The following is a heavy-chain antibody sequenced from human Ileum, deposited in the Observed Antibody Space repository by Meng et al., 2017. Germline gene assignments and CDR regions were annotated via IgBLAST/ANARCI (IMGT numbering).Heavy chain of an antibody. Sequence: QLQEPGPVLVKPSGTLSLTCAVSGDSISSRDWWSWVRQPPGKGLEWIGEISQESGRTNYNPSLKSRLTISLDKSKNQFSLNLNSVTAADTAVYYCVRNEGYSLGDWGQGTLVTVSS. J-gene: IGHJ4*02. V-gene: IGHV4-4*02. CDR1: GDSISSRDW. CDR3: VRNEGYSLGD. CDR2: ISQESGRT. D-gene: IGHD2-21*01.